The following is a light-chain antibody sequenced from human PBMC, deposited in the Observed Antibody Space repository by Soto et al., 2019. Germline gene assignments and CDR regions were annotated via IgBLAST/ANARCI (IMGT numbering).Light chain of an antibody. J-gene: IGKJ1*01. V-gene: IGKV1-6*02. CDR1: QGISSD. CDR3: LQDYSYPRT. Sequence: AIQMTQSPSSLSASVGDRVTITCRASQGISSDLGWYQQKTGKAPKLLIYAAFRLESGVPSRFSGSGSGTDFTLTISSLQPEDVGTYYCLQDYSYPRTFGQGTTVEIK. CDR2: AAF.